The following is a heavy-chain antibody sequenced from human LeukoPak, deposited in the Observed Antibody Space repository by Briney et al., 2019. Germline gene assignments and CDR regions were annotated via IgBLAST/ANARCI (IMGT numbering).Heavy chain of an antibody. D-gene: IGHD5-18*01. Sequence: SEALSLTCAVYGGSFSGYYWSWIRQPPGKGLEWIGEINHSGSTNYNPSLKSRVTISVDTSKNQFSLKLSSVTAADTAVYYCAGSHGYSYGRRTRPFDYWGQGTLVTVSS. CDR1: GGSFSGYY. J-gene: IGHJ4*02. CDR2: INHSGST. CDR3: AGSHGYSYGRRTRPFDY. V-gene: IGHV4-34*01.